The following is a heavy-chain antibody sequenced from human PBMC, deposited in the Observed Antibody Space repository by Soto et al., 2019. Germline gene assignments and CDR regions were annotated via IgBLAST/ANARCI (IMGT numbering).Heavy chain of an antibody. Sequence: PGGSLRLSCTASGFTFSADWMTWVRQAPGKGLEWVANIKEDGSEKYYVDSVKGRFTISRDNSKNSLYLQMNSLRAEDTAVYYCVRNWGAYWGQGTRVTVSS. V-gene: IGHV3-7*01. CDR3: VRNWGAY. J-gene: IGHJ4*02. CDR1: GFTFSADW. D-gene: IGHD3-16*01. CDR2: IKEDGSEK.